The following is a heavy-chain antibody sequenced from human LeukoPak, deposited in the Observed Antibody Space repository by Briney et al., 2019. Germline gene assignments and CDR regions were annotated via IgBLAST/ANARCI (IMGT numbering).Heavy chain of an antibody. J-gene: IGHJ3*01. CDR3: ARAQNYHDRSGYSDDTFDV. CDR1: GYTFTDNY. V-gene: IGHV1-2*06. D-gene: IGHD3-22*01. CDR2: VNPDSGGI. Sequence: ASXXVSCKASGYTFTDNYIHWVRQAPGQGLEWMGRVNPDSGGIKYAQKFQGRVTITRDTDNKKAFVELRRLRSDDTATYYCARAQNYHDRSGYSDDTFDVWGHGTMITVSS.